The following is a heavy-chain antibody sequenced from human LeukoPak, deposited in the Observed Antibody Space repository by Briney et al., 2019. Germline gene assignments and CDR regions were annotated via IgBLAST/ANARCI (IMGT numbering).Heavy chain of an antibody. V-gene: IGHV3-30-3*01. CDR3: ARDGCSGSSCNWFDP. J-gene: IGHJ5*02. CDR2: ISNDGSNK. CDR1: GFTFSAFA. D-gene: IGHD5-12*01. Sequence: PGGSLRLSCAASGFTFSAFAMHWVRQAPGKGLEWVTFISNDGSNKNYGDFVKGRFTISRDNSKNTLFLQMNSLRPDDTAVYYCARDGCSGSSCNWFDPWGQGTLVTVSS.